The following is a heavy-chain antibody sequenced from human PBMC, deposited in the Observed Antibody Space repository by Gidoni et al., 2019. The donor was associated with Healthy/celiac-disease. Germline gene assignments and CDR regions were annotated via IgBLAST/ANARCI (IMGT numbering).Heavy chain of an antibody. CDR3: ARGGPVVSPKYIWFGP. D-gene: IGHD3-22*01. V-gene: IGHV1-46*01. Sequence: QVQLVQSGAEVKKPGASVKVSCKASGYTFPDYYMHWVRQAPGQGLEWMGILNPSGGSISYAQKFQGRVTMTRDTSTSTAYMEFSSLRSEDTAVYYCARGGPVVSPKYIWFGPWGQGTLVTVSS. CDR2: LNPSGGSI. CDR1: GYTFPDYY. J-gene: IGHJ5*02.